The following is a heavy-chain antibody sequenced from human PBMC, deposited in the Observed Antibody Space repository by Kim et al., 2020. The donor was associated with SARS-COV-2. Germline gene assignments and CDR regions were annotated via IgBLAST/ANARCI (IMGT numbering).Heavy chain of an antibody. CDR3: ARVGLAYSSGWYYFDY. Sequence: GGSLRLSCAASGFTFSSYWMHWVRQAPGKGLVWVSRINSDGSSTSYADSVKGRFTISRDNAKNTLYLQMNSLRAEDTAVYYCARVGLAYSSGWYYFDYWGQGTLVTVSS. V-gene: IGHV3-74*01. D-gene: IGHD6-19*01. CDR1: GFTFSSYW. J-gene: IGHJ4*02. CDR2: INSDGSST.